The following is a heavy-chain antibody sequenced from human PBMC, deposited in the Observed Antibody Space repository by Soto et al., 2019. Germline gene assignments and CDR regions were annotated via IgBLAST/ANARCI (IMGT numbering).Heavy chain of an antibody. CDR2: ISWDGGST. V-gene: IGHV3-43*01. D-gene: IGHD4-17*01. CDR3: AKVVLGRATVTTKDWNYYYYGMDV. CDR1: GFTFDDYT. Sequence: GGSLRLSCAASGFTFDDYTMHWVRQAPGKGLEWVSLISWDGGSTYYADSVKGRFTISRDNSKNSLYLQMNSLRTEDTALYYCAKVVLGRATVTTKDWNYYYYGMDVWGQGTTVTVSS. J-gene: IGHJ6*02.